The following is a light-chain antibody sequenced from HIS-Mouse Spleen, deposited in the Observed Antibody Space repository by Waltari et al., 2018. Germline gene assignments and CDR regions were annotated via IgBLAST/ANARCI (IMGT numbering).Light chain of an antibody. CDR1: SSNIGCNY. V-gene: IGLV1-47*01. J-gene: IGLJ3*02. CDR3: AAWDDSLSGRV. CDR2: RNN. Sequence: QSVLTQPPSASGTPGQRVTISCSVISSNIGCNYVDWYQQPPGTAPKLLIYRNNQRPSGVPDRFSGSKSGTSASLAISGLRSEDEADYYCAAWDDSLSGRVFGGGTKLTVL.